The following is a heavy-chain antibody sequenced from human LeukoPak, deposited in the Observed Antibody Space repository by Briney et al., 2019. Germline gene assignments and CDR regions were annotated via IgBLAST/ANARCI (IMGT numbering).Heavy chain of an antibody. CDR2: IYYSGST. CDR1: GGSISSSSYY. CDR3: ARSKGGRTTVTYFDY. D-gene: IGHD4-17*01. Sequence: SETLSLTCTVSGGSISSSSYYWGWIRQPPGKGLEWIGYIYYSGSTNYNPSLKSRVTISVDTSKNQFSLKLSSVTAADTAVYYCARSKGGRTTVTYFDYWGQGTLVTVSS. J-gene: IGHJ4*02. V-gene: IGHV4-61*05.